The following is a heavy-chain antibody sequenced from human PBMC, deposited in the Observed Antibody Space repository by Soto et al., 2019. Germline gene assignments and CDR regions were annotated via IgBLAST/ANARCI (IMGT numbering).Heavy chain of an antibody. V-gene: IGHV1-18*04. CDR3: AREGAHRTGWYDYVDQ. D-gene: IGHD6-19*01. J-gene: IGHJ4*01. CDR1: GYTFISYS. CDR2: ISTYNGNT. Sequence: QVQLVQSGGEVKNPGASVNISSKATGYTFISYSITWVRQAPGQGLEWMGWISTYNGNTKYAQSLQGRVTLTTDTSTNTAFMEIRGVRSDDTAIYHFAREGAHRTGWYDYVDQWGHGALVAVSS.